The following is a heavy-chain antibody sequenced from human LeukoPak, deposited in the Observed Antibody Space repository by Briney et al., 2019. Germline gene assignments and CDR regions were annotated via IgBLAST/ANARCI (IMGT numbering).Heavy chain of an antibody. J-gene: IGHJ5*02. CDR1: GGSISSYY. D-gene: IGHD3-16*01. V-gene: IGHV4-59*01. Sequence: PSETLSLTCTVSGGSISSYYWSWVRQPPGKGLEWIGYIYYIGSTNYNPSLKSRGTISVEPSKNTFSMKLSSVTAADTAVYYCARGEHHYVWGTDNWFEPWGQGTLVTVSS. CDR3: ARGEHHYVWGTDNWFEP. CDR2: IYYIGST.